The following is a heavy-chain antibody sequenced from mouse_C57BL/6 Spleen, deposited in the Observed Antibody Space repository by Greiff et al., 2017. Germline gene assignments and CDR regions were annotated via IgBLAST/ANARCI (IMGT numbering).Heavy chain of an antibody. CDR1: GYTFTDYY. CDR3: ARVYYGSSSSWFAY. V-gene: IGHV1-26*01. CDR2: INPNNGGT. D-gene: IGHD1-1*01. J-gene: IGHJ3*01. Sequence: VQLKQSGPELVKPGASVKISCKASGYTFTDYYMNWVKQSHGKSLEWIGDINPNNGGTSYNQKFKGKATLTVDKSSSTAYMELRSLTSEDSAVYYCARVYYGSSSSWFAYWGQGTLVTVSA.